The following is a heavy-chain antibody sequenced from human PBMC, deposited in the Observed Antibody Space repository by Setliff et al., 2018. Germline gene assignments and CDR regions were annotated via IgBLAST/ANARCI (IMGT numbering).Heavy chain of an antibody. Sequence: SVKVSCKASGGTFSSYAISWVRQAPGQGLEWMGGIIPILGIANYAQKFQGRVTITADKSISTAYMELSSLRSEDTAVYYCARGRCSSTSCYLYYYYGMDVWGQGTTVTVSS. CDR1: GGTFSSYA. CDR2: IIPILGIA. CDR3: ARGRCSSTSCYLYYYYGMDV. V-gene: IGHV1-69*10. J-gene: IGHJ6*02. D-gene: IGHD2-2*01.